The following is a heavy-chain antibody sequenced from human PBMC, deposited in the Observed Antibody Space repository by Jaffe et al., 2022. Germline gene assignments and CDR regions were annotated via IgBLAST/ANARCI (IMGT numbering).Heavy chain of an antibody. CDR2: IIPILGIA. D-gene: IGHD3-22*01. J-gene: IGHJ4*02. CDR1: GGTFSSYT. Sequence: QVQLVQSGAEVKKPGSSVKVSCKASGGTFSSYTISWVRQAPGQGLEWMGRIIPILGIANYAQKFQGRVTITADKSTSTAYMELSSLRSEDTAVYYCASDWGYYDSSGYFDYWGQGTLVTVSS. V-gene: IGHV1-69*02. CDR3: ASDWGYYDSSGYFDY.